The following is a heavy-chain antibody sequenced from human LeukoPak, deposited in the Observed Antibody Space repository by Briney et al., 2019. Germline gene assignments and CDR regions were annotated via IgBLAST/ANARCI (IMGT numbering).Heavy chain of an antibody. CDR2: ISGYNAYT. CDR1: GYTFSKYG. J-gene: IGHJ4*02. D-gene: IGHD2-2*01. Sequence: ASVKVSCKASGYTFSKYGISSVRQAPGQVRERMGWISGYNAYTHYAQKLQGRVTMTTDTSTSTAYMELRSLSADDTAVYYCARDRRLDSQLPADNWGQGTLVTVSS. V-gene: IGHV1-18*01. CDR3: ARDRRLDSQLPADN.